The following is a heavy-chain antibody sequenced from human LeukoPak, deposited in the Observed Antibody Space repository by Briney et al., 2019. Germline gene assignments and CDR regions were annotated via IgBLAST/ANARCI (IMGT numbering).Heavy chain of an antibody. J-gene: IGHJ4*02. D-gene: IGHD2-15*01. CDR2: VSAYDGNT. Sequence: ASVKVSCKTSGYTFTSYGITWVRQAPGQGLEWMGWVSAYDGNTNYVQKIQGRVTMTTDPSTSTAYMELRSLRSDDTAVYYCARDCIGCHGFDYWGQGTLVTVSS. CDR3: ARDCIGCHGFDY. CDR1: GYTFTSYG. V-gene: IGHV1-18*01.